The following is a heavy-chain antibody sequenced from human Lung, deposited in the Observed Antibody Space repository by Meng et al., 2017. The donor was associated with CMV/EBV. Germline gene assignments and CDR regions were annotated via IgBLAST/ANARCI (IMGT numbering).Heavy chain of an antibody. CDR2: ISDDSGFI. CDR1: GFTFSAYS. J-gene: IGHJ4*02. CDR3: ALIVK. Sequence: ELQLVESGXXXXXPGGSRGLSCAASGFTFSAYSINWVRQASGKGPEWVASISDDSGFIYYADSVRGRFTVSRDNAKNSVYLHMSSLRAEDTAIYYCALIVKWGQGTLVTVSS. V-gene: IGHV3-21*01. D-gene: IGHD2-15*01.